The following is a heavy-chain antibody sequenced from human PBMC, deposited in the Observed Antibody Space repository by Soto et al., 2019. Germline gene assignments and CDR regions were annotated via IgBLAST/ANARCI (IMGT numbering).Heavy chain of an antibody. D-gene: IGHD7-27*01. Sequence: SETLSLTCAVSGDSISSSVWWTWVRQPPGKGLEGIGEVFHTGNTNYNPSLKSRVTMSVDKSTNEFSLKVTSVTAADTAIYYCARKAWVRFDYWGQGALVTVSS. V-gene: IGHV4-4*02. CDR3: ARKAWVRFDY. CDR1: GDSISSSVW. J-gene: IGHJ4*02. CDR2: VFHTGNT.